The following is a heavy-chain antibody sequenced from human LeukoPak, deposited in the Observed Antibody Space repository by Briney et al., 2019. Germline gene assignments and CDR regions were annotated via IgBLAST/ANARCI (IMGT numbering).Heavy chain of an antibody. V-gene: IGHV3-30*03. D-gene: IGHD3-22*01. Sequence: GGSLRLSCAASGFTFSTYSMNWVRQAPGKGLEWVAVISYDGSNKYYADSVKGRFTISRDNSKNTLYLQMNSLRAEDTAVYYCARGAHYYDSSGYYYGDAFDIWGQGTMVTVSS. CDR1: GFTFSTYS. J-gene: IGHJ3*02. CDR3: ARGAHYYDSSGYYYGDAFDI. CDR2: ISYDGSNK.